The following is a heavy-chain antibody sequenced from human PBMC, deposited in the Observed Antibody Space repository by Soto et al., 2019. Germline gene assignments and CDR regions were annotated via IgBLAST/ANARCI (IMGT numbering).Heavy chain of an antibody. CDR2: ISSSGNT. CDR3: ARASIRGANSDSHFAMDV. CDR1: GGSVSSDYYY. D-gene: IGHD7-27*01. V-gene: IGHV4-61*01. J-gene: IGHJ6*02. Sequence: PSETLSLTCTVSGGSVSSDYYYWSWIRQPPGRGLEWIGYISSSGNTNYNPSLKSRLTLSVDTSNNQFSLKLKSVTAADTALYYCARASIRGANSDSHFAMDVWGQRTTGSV.